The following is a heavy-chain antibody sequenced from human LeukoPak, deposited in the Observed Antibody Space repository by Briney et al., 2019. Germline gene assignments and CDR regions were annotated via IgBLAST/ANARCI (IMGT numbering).Heavy chain of an antibody. D-gene: IGHD3-10*01. J-gene: IGHJ4*02. CDR2: IDYSGST. CDR1: GGSISSGDYY. CDR3: ARDLGSGFIPRNYFDY. V-gene: IGHV4-30-4*01. Sequence: PSETLSLTCTVSGGSISSGDYYWSWIRQPPGKGLEWIGYIDYSGSTYYNPSLKSRITISVDTSKNQFSLKLSSVTAADTAVYYCARDLGSGFIPRNYFDYWGQGTLVTVSS.